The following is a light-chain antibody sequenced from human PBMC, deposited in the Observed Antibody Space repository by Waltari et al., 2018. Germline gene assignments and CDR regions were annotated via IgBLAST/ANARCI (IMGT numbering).Light chain of an antibody. CDR3: CSYAGSRWV. V-gene: IGLV2-11*01. Sequence: QSALTQPRSVSGSPGQSVTISCTGTSSDVGGYKYVSWYQQHPGKAPKRMIFDVRQRPSGVPDRFSGSKSGSTASLTISGLQAEDEADYYCCSYAGSRWVFGGGTKLTVL. CDR2: DVR. CDR1: SSDVGGYKY. J-gene: IGLJ3*02.